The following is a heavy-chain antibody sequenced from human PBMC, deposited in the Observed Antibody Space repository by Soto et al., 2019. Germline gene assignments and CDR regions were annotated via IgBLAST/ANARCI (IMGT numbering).Heavy chain of an antibody. CDR3: ARWWMYAPRFDL. CDR1: GGSISSGGYS. CDR2: IYHSGST. V-gene: IGHV4-30-2*01. J-gene: IGHJ5*02. Sequence: SETLSLTCAVSGGSISSGGYSWSWIRQPPGKGLEWIGYIYHSGSTYYNPSLKSRVTISVDRSKNQFSLKLSSVTAADTAVYYCARWWMYAPRFDLWGQGNLVTVSS. D-gene: IGHD2-8*01.